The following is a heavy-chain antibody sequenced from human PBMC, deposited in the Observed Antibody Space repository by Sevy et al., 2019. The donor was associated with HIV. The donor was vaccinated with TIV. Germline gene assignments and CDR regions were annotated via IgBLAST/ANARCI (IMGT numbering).Heavy chain of an antibody. J-gene: IGHJ3*02. D-gene: IGHD2-21*01. Sequence: GGSLRLSCAASGFTFSNYSMTWVRQAPGKGLEWISYISSSSRTIYNADSVKGRCTISRDNAKNSLYLQMNSLRDEDTAVYYCARHVTNVVQRISTRAFDIWGQGTMVTVSS. V-gene: IGHV3-48*02. CDR2: ISSSSRTI. CDR1: GFTFSNYS. CDR3: ARHVTNVVQRISTRAFDI.